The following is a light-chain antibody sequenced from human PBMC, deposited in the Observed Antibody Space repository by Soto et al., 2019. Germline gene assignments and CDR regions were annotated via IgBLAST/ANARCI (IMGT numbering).Light chain of an antibody. Sequence: DTVMTQSPVSLAVSLGERATINCKSSQSVLHSSNNKNYLAWYQQKPGQPPKLLIYWASTRESGVPDRFSGAGSGTDFTLTISSLQAEDVAVYYCQQYYSTSQTFGQGTKVDIK. V-gene: IGKV4-1*01. CDR1: QSVLHSSNNKNY. CDR2: WAS. J-gene: IGKJ1*01. CDR3: QQYYSTSQT.